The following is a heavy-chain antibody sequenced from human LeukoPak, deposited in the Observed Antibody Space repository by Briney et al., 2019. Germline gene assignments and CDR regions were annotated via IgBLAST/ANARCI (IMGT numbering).Heavy chain of an antibody. Sequence: ASVKVSCKASGYTFTSYGISWVRQAPGQGLEWMGWISAYNGNTNYAQKLQGRVTMTTDTSTSTAYMELRSLRSDDTAVYYCASLVVVTAHNWFDPWGQGTLVTVSS. CDR3: ASLVVVTAHNWFDP. CDR1: GYTFTSYG. J-gene: IGHJ5*02. CDR2: ISAYNGNT. D-gene: IGHD2-21*02. V-gene: IGHV1-18*01.